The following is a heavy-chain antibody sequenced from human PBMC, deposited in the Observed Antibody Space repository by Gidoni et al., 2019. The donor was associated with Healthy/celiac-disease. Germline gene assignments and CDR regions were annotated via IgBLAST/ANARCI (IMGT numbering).Heavy chain of an antibody. V-gene: IGHV3-48*02. Sequence: EVQLVESGGGLVQPGVSLRLSCAASGFTFSSSSINWFLQAPGKGLEWVSYISSSSSTIYYADSVKGRFTISRDNAKNSLYLQMNSLRDEDTAVYYCARDPLEVVVIPKPIYYYYYGMDVWGQGTTVTVSS. D-gene: IGHD3-22*01. CDR3: ARDPLEVVVIPKPIYYYYYGMDV. J-gene: IGHJ6*02. CDR1: GFTFSSSS. CDR2: ISSSSSTI.